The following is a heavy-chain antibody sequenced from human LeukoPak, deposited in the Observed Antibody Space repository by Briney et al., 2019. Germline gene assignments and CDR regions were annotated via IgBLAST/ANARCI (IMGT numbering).Heavy chain of an antibody. J-gene: IGHJ5*02. CDR1: GFMFSNYW. Sequence: GGSLRLSCAAYGFMFSNYWMNWVRQAPGKGLEWVATIKEDGSERYYVDSVKGRFTISRDNAKNSLFPQMTTLRVEDTAVYYCARGGSGSSWGQGTLVTVSS. CDR2: IKEDGSER. D-gene: IGHD3-10*01. CDR3: ARGGSGSS. V-gene: IGHV3-7*04.